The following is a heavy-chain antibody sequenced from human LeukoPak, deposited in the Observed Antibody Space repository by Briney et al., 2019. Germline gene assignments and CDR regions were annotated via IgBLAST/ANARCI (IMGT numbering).Heavy chain of an antibody. V-gene: IGHV3-23*01. CDR2: ISASGDST. D-gene: IGHD3-3*01. CDR1: EFIFTNYA. Sequence: GGSLRLSCAASEFIFTNYAMTLVRQAPGKGLEWVSSISASGDSTHYADSVKGRFIISRDNSKNTLSVQMNSLRAEDTAVYFCAKDSLLESVMGFGVITKNWFDSWGQGILVTVSS. J-gene: IGHJ5*01. CDR3: AKDSLLESVMGFGVITKNWFDS.